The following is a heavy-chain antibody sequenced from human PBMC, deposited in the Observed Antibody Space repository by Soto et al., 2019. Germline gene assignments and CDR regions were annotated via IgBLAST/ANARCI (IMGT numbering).Heavy chain of an antibody. V-gene: IGHV1-46*01. Sequence: ASVKVSCKASGYTFTSYYMHWVRQAPGQGLEWMGIINPSGGSTSYAQKFQGRVTMTRDTSTSTVYMELSSLRSEDTAVYYCARDSRSGDSSGRLDYWGQGTLVTVSS. J-gene: IGHJ4*02. CDR1: GYTFTSYY. CDR2: INPSGGST. D-gene: IGHD3-22*01. CDR3: ARDSRSGDSSGRLDY.